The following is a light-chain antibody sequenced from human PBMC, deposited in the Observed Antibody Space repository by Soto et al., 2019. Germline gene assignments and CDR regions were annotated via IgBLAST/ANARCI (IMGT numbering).Light chain of an antibody. Sequence: QSVLTQPPSASGTPGQRVTISCSGSSSNIGTNYVYWYKQLPGTAPKLLIYCNDQRPSGVPDRLSGSKSGTSASLAISGLRSEDEADYYCATRDNSLSRWVFGGGTKVTDL. CDR1: SSNIGTNY. CDR2: CND. CDR3: ATRDNSLSRWV. V-gene: IGLV1-47*02. J-gene: IGLJ3*02.